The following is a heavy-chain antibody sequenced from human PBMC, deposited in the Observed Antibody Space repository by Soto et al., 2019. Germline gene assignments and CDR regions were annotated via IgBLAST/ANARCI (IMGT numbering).Heavy chain of an antibody. D-gene: IGHD2-2*01. CDR3: ARDQGYCSSTSCAQGACDI. J-gene: IGHJ3*02. Sequence: QVQLQESGPGLVKPSQTLSLTCTVSGGSISSGGYYWSWIRQHPGKGLEWIGYIYYSGSTCYNPFLKIRVTLSVDTSKIQLSLELSSVTAADTAVYYCARDQGYCSSTSCAQGACDIWGQETMVTVSS. V-gene: IGHV4-31*03. CDR2: IYYSGST. CDR1: GGSISSGGYY.